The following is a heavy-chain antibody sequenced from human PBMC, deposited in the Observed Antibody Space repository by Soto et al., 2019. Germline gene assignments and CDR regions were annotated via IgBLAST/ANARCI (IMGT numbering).Heavy chain of an antibody. Sequence: EVQMLESGGGLVQPGGSLRLSCAASGFTFSSSAMNWVRQAPGKGLEWVSSISNSGGTTSYANSVKGRFTISRDNSKNTQYLQMNSLRAEDTAVYYCAKGSRGAYYYCMDVWGKGTTVTVSS. CDR2: ISNSGGTT. J-gene: IGHJ6*03. CDR3: AKGSRGAYYYCMDV. CDR1: GFTFSSSA. V-gene: IGHV3-23*01.